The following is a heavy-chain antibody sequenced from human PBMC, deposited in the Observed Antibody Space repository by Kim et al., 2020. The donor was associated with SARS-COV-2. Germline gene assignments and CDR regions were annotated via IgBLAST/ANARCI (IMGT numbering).Heavy chain of an antibody. V-gene: IGHV4-30-2*01. J-gene: IGHJ4*02. CDR2: T. Sequence: TYYNPALQRRVTISVDRSKNQFSLKLSSVTAADTAVYYCARSTVCEAFDYWGQGTLVTVSS. D-gene: IGHD2-8*01. CDR3: ARSTVCEAFDY.